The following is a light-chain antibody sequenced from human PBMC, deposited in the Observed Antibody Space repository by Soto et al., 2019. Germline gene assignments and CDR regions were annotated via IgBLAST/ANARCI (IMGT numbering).Light chain of an antibody. CDR1: SGHSSYA. V-gene: IGLV4-69*01. J-gene: IGLJ3*02. Sequence: QLVLTQPPSASASLGASVKLTCTLSSGHSSYAIAWHQQQSEKGPRYLMKVNSDGSHSRGDGIPDRFSGSSSGAERYLTISSLQSEDEADYYCQTWDTGIPRVFGGGTKLTVL. CDR3: QTWDTGIPRV. CDR2: VNSDGSH.